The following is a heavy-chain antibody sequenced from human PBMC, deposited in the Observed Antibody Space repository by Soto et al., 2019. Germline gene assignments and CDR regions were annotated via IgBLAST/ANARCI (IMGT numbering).Heavy chain of an antibody. J-gene: IGHJ4*02. D-gene: IGHD4-17*01. CDR1: GYSFSSNA. CDR3: ARDAWKYGVYDFDS. V-gene: IGHV1-3*04. Sequence: QVQLVQSGAEVKTPGASVKVSCKTSGYSFSSNALHWVRQAPGQRPEWMGWVNTVNGNTKYSQNFQGRGTITTDTSATTSYMELSSLRSEDTAGYYCARDAWKYGVYDFDSWGQGTLVTVSS. CDR2: VNTVNGNT.